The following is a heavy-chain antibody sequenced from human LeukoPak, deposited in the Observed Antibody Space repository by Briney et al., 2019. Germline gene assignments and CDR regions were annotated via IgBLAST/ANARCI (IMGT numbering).Heavy chain of an antibody. D-gene: IGHD6-13*01. J-gene: IGHJ6*03. CDR2: IYPGDSDT. Sequence: PGESLKISCKGSGYSFTSYWIGWVRQMPGKGLEWMGIIYPGDSDTRYSPSFQGQVTISADKSISTAYLQWSSLKASDTAMYYCARHVKPDIAAAGDYYYYYMDVWGKGTTVTVSS. CDR3: ARHVKPDIAAAGDYYYYYMDV. CDR1: GYSFTSYW. V-gene: IGHV5-51*01.